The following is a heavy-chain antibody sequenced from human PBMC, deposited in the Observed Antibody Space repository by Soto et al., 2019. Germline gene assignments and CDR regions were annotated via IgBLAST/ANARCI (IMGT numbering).Heavy chain of an antibody. CDR3: ARHGGVSGDV. D-gene: IGHD3-16*01. J-gene: IGHJ6*01. V-gene: IGHV5-10-1*01. CDR1: GYSFTSYW. CDR2: IDPSDSYT. Sequence: PVESLKISCKCSGYSFTSYWISCVRQMPGKGLEWMGRIDPSDSYTNYSPSFQGHVTISADKSISTAYLQWSSLKASDTAMYYCARHGGVSGDVWGQGTMVTVSS.